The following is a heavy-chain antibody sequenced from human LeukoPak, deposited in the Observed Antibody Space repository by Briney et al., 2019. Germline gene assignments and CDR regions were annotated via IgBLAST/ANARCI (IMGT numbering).Heavy chain of an antibody. CDR2: INHSGST. V-gene: IGHV4-34*01. Sequence: SETLSPTCAVYGGSFSGYYWSWIRQPPGKGLEWIGEINHSGSTNYNPSLKSRVTISVDTSKNQFSLKLSSVTAADTAVYYCARSTKDYCSGGSCYSGNDYWGQGTLVTVSS. J-gene: IGHJ4*02. CDR1: GGSFSGYY. CDR3: ARSTKDYCSGGSCYSGNDY. D-gene: IGHD2-15*01.